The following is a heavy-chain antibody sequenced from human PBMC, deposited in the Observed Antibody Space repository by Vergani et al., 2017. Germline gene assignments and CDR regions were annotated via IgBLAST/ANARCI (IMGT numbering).Heavy chain of an antibody. J-gene: IGHJ4*02. CDR2: IIPILGIA. Sequence: QVQLVQSGAEVKKPGSSVKVSCKASGGTFSSYTISWVRQAPGQGLEWMGRIIPILGIANYAQKFQGRVTITADKSTSTAYMELSSLRSEDTAVYYCAVRRDGYKGSGSNECDYWGQGTLVTVSS. CDR1: GGTFSSYT. V-gene: IGHV1-69*02. D-gene: IGHD5-24*01. CDR3: AVRRDGYKGSGSNECDY.